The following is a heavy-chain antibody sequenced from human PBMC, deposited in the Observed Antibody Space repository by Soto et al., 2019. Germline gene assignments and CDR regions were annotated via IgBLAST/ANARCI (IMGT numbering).Heavy chain of an antibody. CDR1: GGSFSGYY. CDR3: ARVRGSGSYYNGKTYYYYYGMDV. Sequence: SETLSLTCAVYGGSFSGYYWGWIRQPPGKGLEWIGEINHSGSTNYNPSLKSRVTISVDTSKNQFSLKLSSVTAADTAVYYCARVRGSGSYYNGKTYYYYYGMDVWGQGTTVTVSS. D-gene: IGHD3-10*01. CDR2: INHSGST. J-gene: IGHJ6*02. V-gene: IGHV4-34*01.